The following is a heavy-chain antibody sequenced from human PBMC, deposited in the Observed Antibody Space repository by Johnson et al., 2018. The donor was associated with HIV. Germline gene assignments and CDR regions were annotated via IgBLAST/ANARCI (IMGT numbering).Heavy chain of an antibody. CDR2: ISWNSGSI. CDR1: GFTFDDYA. J-gene: IGHJ3*02. D-gene: IGHD3-22*01. Sequence: VQLVESGGGLVQPGRSLRLSCAASGFTFDDYAMHWVRQAPGKGLEWVSGISWNSGSIGYADSVKGRFTISRDNAKNSLYLQMNSLRAEDTALYYCAKDMNYYDSSWDDAFDIWGRGTMVTVSS. V-gene: IGHV3-9*01. CDR3: AKDMNYYDSSWDDAFDI.